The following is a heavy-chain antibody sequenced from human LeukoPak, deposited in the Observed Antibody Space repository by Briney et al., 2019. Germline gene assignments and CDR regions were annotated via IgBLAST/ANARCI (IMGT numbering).Heavy chain of an antibody. CDR3: AGAFCGADCYSYYYYAMDV. CDR2: IHAGGST. V-gene: IGHV3-66*01. CDR1: AFTVSSNY. J-gene: IGHJ6*02. D-gene: IGHD2-21*02. Sequence: PGGSLRLSCAASAFTVSSNYMTWVRQTPGKGLDWVSLIHAGGSTYYAASVKGRCTISRDNSKNTPILQLNSMRAEDTAVYYCAGAFCGADCYSYYYYAMDVWGQGTTVTVSS.